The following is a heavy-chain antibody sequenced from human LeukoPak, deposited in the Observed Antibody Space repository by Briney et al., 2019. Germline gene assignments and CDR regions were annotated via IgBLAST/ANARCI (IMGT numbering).Heavy chain of an antibody. CDR1: GFTFNDYA. V-gene: IGHV3-9*01. CDR3: ARDLRGTSPSFYFDY. J-gene: IGHJ4*02. CDR2: ISWKSDNI. Sequence: GGSLRLSCAASGFTFNDYAMYWVRQAPGKGLEWVSGISWKSDNIGYADSVKGRFTISRDNSKNTLYLQMNSLRAEDTAVYYCARDLRGTSPSFYFDYWGQGTLVTVSS. D-gene: IGHD1-14*01.